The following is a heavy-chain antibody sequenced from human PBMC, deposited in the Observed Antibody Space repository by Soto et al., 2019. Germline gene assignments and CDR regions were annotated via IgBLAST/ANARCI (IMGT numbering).Heavy chain of an antibody. V-gene: IGHV3-30*18. CDR1: GFTFSSYG. J-gene: IGHJ4*02. CDR3: AKLASSGGTSLDY. CDR2: ISYDGSNK. D-gene: IGHD6-19*01. Sequence: VQLVESGGGVVQPGRSLRLSCAASGFTFSSYGMHWVRQAPGKGLEWVAVISYDGSNKYYADSVKGRFTISRDNSKNTLYLQMNSLRAEDTAVYYCAKLASSGGTSLDYWGQGTLVTVSS.